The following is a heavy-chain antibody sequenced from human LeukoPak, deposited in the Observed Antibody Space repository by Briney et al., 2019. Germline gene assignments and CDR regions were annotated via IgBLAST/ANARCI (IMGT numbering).Heavy chain of an antibody. V-gene: IGHV1-46*01. CDR1: GYTFTSYY. J-gene: IGHJ4*02. CDR2: INPSGGST. CDR3: AKASAMIVVVSKHFDY. D-gene: IGHD3-22*01. Sequence: ASVKVSCKASGYTFTSYYMHWVRQAPGQGLEWMGIINPSGGSTSYAQKFQGRVTMTRDTSTSTVYMELSSLRSEDTAVYYCAKASAMIVVVSKHFDYWGQGTLVTVSS.